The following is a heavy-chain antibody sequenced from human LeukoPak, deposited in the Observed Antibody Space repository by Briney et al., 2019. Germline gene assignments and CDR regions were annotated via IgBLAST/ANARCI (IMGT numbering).Heavy chain of an antibody. CDR3: ARDLRYSSGWFDY. D-gene: IGHD6-19*01. Sequence: SETLSLTCTVSGGSISNYYWSWVRQPPGKGLEWIGYVYYSGSTNYNPSLRSRVTISVDTSKNQFSLKLSSVTAADTAVYYCARDLRYSSGWFDYWGQGTLVTVSS. CDR1: GGSISNYY. V-gene: IGHV4-59*12. CDR2: VYYSGST. J-gene: IGHJ4*02.